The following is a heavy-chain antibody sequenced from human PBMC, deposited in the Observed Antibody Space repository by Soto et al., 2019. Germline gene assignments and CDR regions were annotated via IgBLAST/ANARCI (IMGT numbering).Heavy chain of an antibody. D-gene: IGHD3-3*01. CDR2: IYRGGDI. J-gene: IGHJ4*02. V-gene: IGHV3-66*01. Sequence: EVQVVESGGGLVQPGGSLRLSCAASGFSVSSYCMSWFRQAPGKGLEWVSVIYRGGDIYYADSVQGRFTTSRDISRNSLDLQMNSLRVEDTAVYYCARDRRDGDTIWGQGAVVTVSS. CDR3: ARDRRDGDTI. CDR1: GFSVSSYC.